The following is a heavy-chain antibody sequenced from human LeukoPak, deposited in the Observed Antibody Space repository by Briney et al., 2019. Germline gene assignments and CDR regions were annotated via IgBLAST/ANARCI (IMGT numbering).Heavy chain of an antibody. D-gene: IGHD2-15*01. Sequence: ASVKVSCKASGGTFSSYAISWVRQAPGQGLEWMGGIIPIFGTANYAQKFQGRVTITADKSTSTAYMELSSLRSEDTAVYYCARDDLRGYCSGGSCYYGMDVWGKGTTVTVSS. CDR2: IIPIFGTA. J-gene: IGHJ6*04. CDR3: ARDDLRGYCSGGSCYYGMDV. CDR1: GGTFSSYA. V-gene: IGHV1-69*06.